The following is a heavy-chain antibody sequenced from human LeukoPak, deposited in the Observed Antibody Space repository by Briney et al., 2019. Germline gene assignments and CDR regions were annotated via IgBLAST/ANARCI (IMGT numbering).Heavy chain of an antibody. CDR1: GFTFSSYA. V-gene: IGHV3-23*01. D-gene: IGHD3-3*01. Sequence: GGSLRLSCAASGFTFSSYAMNWVRPAPGKGLEWVSGISGSAGSTYYADSGKGRFSISRDNSKNSLYLQMNSLRAEDTAVYYCAKGGRSDIKYGMDVWGQGTTVTVSS. J-gene: IGHJ6*02. CDR3: AKGGRSDIKYGMDV. CDR2: ISGSAGST.